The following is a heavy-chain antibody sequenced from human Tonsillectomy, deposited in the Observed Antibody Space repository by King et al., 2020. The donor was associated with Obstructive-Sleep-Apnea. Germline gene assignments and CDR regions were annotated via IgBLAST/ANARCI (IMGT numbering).Heavy chain of an antibody. V-gene: IGHV3-23*04. CDR1: GFTFSSHA. D-gene: IGHD3-10*01. J-gene: IGHJ3*02. CDR3: AKSRGPGYHLDAFDI. CDR2: ISGGGGST. Sequence: VQLVESGGGLVQPGGSLRLSCAASGFTFSSHAMSWVRQAPGKGLEWVSAISGGGGSTYYADSVKGRFTISRDNSKNTLYLQMSSLRAEDTAVYYCAKSRGPGYHLDAFDIWGQGTMVTVSS.